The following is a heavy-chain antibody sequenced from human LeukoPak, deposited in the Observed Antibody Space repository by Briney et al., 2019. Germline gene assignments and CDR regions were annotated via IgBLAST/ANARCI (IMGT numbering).Heavy chain of an antibody. Sequence: GPTLVNPTETHTLTCTGTRFALRNPRLGVNWIRQLPAKDVKRNSPHISHDKKSYSTALKSKLTISKNTSKCPRVLTMTNMNPVATATDDCARIHLGETGYNWFDPWGQGTLVTVSS. CDR1: RFALRNPRLG. J-gene: IGHJ5*02. V-gene: IGHV2-26*01. CDR2: HISHDKK. CDR3: ARIHLGETGYNWFDP. D-gene: IGHD1-14*01.